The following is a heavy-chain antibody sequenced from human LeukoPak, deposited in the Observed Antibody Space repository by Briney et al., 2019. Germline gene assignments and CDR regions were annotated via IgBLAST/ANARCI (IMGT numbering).Heavy chain of an antibody. Sequence: GGSLRLSCAASGFTFSNYWMSWVRQAPGKGLEWVANIKQDESDKYYVDSVKGRFTISRDNAKNSLYLQMNSLRAEDTAVYYCARAAYDSSGYLTLWGQGTLVTVSS. CDR2: IKQDESDK. J-gene: IGHJ4*02. CDR1: GFTFSNYW. D-gene: IGHD3-22*01. V-gene: IGHV3-7*01. CDR3: ARAAYDSSGYLTL.